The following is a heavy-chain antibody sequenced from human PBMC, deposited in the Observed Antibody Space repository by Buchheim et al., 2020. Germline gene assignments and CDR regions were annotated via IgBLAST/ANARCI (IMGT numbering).Heavy chain of an antibody. V-gene: IGHV3-30*04. CDR3: AKDGSRGYDSN. CDR2: ISYDGSNK. Sequence: QVQLVESGGGVVQPGRSLRLSCAASGFTFSNYAMHWVRQAPGKGLEWVAVISYDGSNKYYADSVKGRFTISRDNSKNTLYLQMNSLRAEDTAVYYCAKDGSRGYDSNWGQGTL. CDR1: GFTFSNYA. D-gene: IGHD5-12*01. J-gene: IGHJ4*02.